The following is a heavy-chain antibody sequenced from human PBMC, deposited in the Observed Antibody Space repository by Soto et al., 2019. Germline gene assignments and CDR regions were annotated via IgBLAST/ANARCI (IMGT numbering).Heavy chain of an antibody. Sequence: QVQLVQSGAEVKKPGASVKVSCKASGYTFTSYAMYWVRQAPGQRLEWMGWINAGNGNTKYSQKFQGRVTITRDTSASTAYMELSSLRSEDTAVYYCARDFSPYCSGGSCPFDYWGQGTLVTVPS. CDR2: INAGNGNT. CDR3: ARDFSPYCSGGSCPFDY. D-gene: IGHD2-15*01. J-gene: IGHJ4*02. CDR1: GYTFTSYA. V-gene: IGHV1-3*01.